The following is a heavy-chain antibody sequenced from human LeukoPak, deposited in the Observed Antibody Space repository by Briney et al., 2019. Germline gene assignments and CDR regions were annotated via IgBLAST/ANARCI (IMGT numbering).Heavy chain of an antibody. D-gene: IGHD6-19*01. CDR3: ARDLGTVAAYFDY. CDR2: IYHSGRT. CDR1: GYSISSGYY. V-gene: IGHV4-38-2*02. Sequence: SETLSLTCTVSGYSISSGYYWGWIRQPPGKGLEWIGSIYHSGRTHYNPSLKSRVTISVDTSKNQFSLKLSSVTAADTAVYYCARDLGTVAAYFDYWGQGTLVTVSS. J-gene: IGHJ4*02.